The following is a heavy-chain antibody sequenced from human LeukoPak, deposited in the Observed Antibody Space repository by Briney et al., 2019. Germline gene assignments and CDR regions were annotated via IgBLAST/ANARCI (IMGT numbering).Heavy chain of an antibody. CDR1: GYTFTGYY. CDR3: ARVDIAARVPDY. CDR2: INPNSGGT. D-gene: IGHD6-6*01. Sequence: ASVKVSCKASGYTFTGYYMHWVRQAPGQGLEWMGWINPNSGGTNYAQKFRGRVTMTRDTSISTAYMELSRLRSDDTAVYCCARVDIAARVPDYWGQGTLVTVSS. V-gene: IGHV1-2*02. J-gene: IGHJ4*02.